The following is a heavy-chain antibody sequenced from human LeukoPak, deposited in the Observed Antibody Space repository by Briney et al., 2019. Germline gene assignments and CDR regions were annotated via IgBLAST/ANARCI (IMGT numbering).Heavy chain of an antibody. J-gene: IGHJ4*02. CDR3: ARVVTAAGLGL. D-gene: IGHD6-19*01. Sequence: SETLSLTCTVSGGPISGSVTWGWVRQPPGKGLEWIGNVHYDGRTAPNPSLKSRVTMSLDTSTNQFSLKLNSVTATDTALYYCARVVTAAGLGLWGRGILVTISS. CDR2: VHYDGRT. V-gene: IGHV4-39*07. CDR1: GGPISGSVT.